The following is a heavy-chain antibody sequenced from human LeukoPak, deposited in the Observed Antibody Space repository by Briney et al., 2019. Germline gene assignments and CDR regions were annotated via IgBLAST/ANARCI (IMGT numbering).Heavy chain of an antibody. CDR1: GYTFTGYY. J-gene: IGHJ4*02. D-gene: IGHD6-13*01. CDR3: AREGQRQQLAEFDY. CDR2: INPNSGGA. V-gene: IGHV1-2*06. Sequence: ASVKVSCKASGYTFTGYYMHWVQQAPGQGLEWMGRINPNSGGANYAQKFQGRVTMTRDTSISTAYMDLSRLRSDDTAVYYCAREGQRQQLAEFDYWGQGTLVTVSS.